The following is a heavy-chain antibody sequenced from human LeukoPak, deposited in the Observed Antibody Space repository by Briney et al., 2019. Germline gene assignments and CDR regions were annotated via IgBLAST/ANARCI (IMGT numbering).Heavy chain of an antibody. V-gene: IGHV3-48*03. CDR1: GFTFSSYE. J-gene: IGHJ4*02. CDR3: ARVRGDYVYIFDY. Sequence: PGGSLRLSCAASGFTFSSYEMNWVRQAPGKGLEWVSYISSSGSTIYYADSVKGRFTISRDNAKNSLYLQMNSLRAEDTALYYCARVRGDYVYIFDYWGQGTLVTVSS. CDR2: ISSSGSTI. D-gene: IGHD4-17*01.